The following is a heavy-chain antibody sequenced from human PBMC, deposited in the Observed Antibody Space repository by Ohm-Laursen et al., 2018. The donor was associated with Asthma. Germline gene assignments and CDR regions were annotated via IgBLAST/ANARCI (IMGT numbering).Heavy chain of an antibody. V-gene: IGHV3-23*01. J-gene: IGHJ4*02. CDR2: ISSSGGST. CDR3: AKEKFDSGVHYFDY. Sequence: SLRLSCTAPGFTFRSYAMSWVRQAPGKGLEWVSGISSSGGSTYYADSVKGRFTISRDKSKNTLHLQMSSLRAEDSAVYYCAKEKFDSGVHYFDYWGQGTLVTVSS. D-gene: IGHD3-22*01. CDR1: GFTFRSYA.